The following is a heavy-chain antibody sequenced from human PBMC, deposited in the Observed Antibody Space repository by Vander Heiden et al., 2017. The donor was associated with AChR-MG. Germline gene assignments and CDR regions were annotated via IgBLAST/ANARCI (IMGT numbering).Heavy chain of an antibody. D-gene: IGHD3-16*01. CDR2: FDPEDGET. CDR3: ATGSTMITFGGVITNAFDI. J-gene: IGHJ3*02. Sequence: QVQLVQSGAEVKKPGASVKVSCKVSGYTLTELSMHWVRQAPGKGLEWMGGFDPEDGETIYAQKFQGRVTMTEDTSTDTAYMELSSLRSEDTAVYYCATGSTMITFGGVITNAFDIWGQGTMVTVSS. CDR1: GYTLTELS. V-gene: IGHV1-24*01.